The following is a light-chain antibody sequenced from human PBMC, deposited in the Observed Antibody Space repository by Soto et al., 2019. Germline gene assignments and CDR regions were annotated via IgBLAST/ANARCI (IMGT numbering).Light chain of an antibody. CDR3: SSYAGSNDRWV. V-gene: IGLV2-8*01. CDR2: EVS. Sequence: QSALTQPPSASGSPGQSVTISCTGTSSDIGAYNYVSWYQQHPGKAPKLMIHEVSKRTSGVPDRFSGSKSGNTGSLTVSGLQAENEADYYCSSYAGSNDRWVFGGGTKLTVL. J-gene: IGLJ3*02. CDR1: SSDIGAYNY.